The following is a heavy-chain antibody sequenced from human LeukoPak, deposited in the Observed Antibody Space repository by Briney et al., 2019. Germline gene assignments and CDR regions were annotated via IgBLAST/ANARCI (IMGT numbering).Heavy chain of an antibody. V-gene: IGHV4-34*01. CDR1: GGSFSGYY. D-gene: IGHD5-24*01. Sequence: SETLSLTCAIYGGSFSGYYWSWIRQPPGKGLEWIGEINHSGSTNYNPSLKSRVTISVDTSKNQFSLKLSSVTAADTAVYYCAREPGRWLQARFDYWGQGTLVTVSS. CDR3: AREPGRWLQARFDY. J-gene: IGHJ4*02. CDR2: INHSGST.